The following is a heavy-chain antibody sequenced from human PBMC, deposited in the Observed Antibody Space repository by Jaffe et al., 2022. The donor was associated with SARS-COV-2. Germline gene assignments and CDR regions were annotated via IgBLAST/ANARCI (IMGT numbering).Heavy chain of an antibody. J-gene: IGHJ4*02. CDR3: AKDVDWKYFDY. CDR2: ISYDGSIK. CDR1: GFTFSSYA. V-gene: IGHV3-30-3*01. D-gene: IGHD1-1*01. Sequence: QVQLVESGGGVVQPGRSLRLSCTASGFTFSSYAMHWVRQAPGKGLEWVAVISYDGSIKYYAGSVKGRLTVSRDNSKNTLYLQLNSLRAEDTAVYYCAKDVDWKYFDYWGQGTLVTVSS.